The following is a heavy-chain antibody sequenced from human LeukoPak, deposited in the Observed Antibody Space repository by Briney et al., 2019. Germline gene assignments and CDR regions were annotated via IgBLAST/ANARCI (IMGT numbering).Heavy chain of an antibody. Sequence: GGSLRLSCAASGFTFSSYGMHWVRQAPGKGLEWVAVISYDGSNKYYADSVKGRFTISRDNSKNTLYLQMNSLRAEDTAVYYCAKDHSSGWYFDYWGQGTLVPVSS. CDR3: AKDHSSGWYFDY. J-gene: IGHJ4*02. V-gene: IGHV3-30*18. D-gene: IGHD6-19*01. CDR1: GFTFSSYG. CDR2: ISYDGSNK.